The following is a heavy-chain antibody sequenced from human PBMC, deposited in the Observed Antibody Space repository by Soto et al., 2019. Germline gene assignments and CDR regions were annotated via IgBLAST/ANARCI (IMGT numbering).Heavy chain of an antibody. CDR1: GFTFCDYA. Sequence: GGSLRLSCTASGFTFCDYAMSWFRQAPGKGLEWVGFIRSKAYGGTTEYAASVKGRFTISRDDSKSIAYLQMNSLKTEDTAVYYCTRDRLLDYYYYYYMDVWGKGTTVTVSS. V-gene: IGHV3-49*03. CDR2: IRSKAYGGTT. D-gene: IGHD2-2*01. CDR3: TRDRLLDYYYYYYMDV. J-gene: IGHJ6*03.